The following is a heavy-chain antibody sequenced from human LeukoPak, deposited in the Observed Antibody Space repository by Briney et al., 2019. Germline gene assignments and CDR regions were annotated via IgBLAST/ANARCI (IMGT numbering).Heavy chain of an antibody. J-gene: IGHJ5*02. D-gene: IGHD3-10*01. CDR3: AKPRVVRGVRLNWFDP. Sequence: GGSLRLSCTVSGFTVSSDSMSWVRQAPGKGLEWVSFIYSDNTHYSDSVKGRFTISRDNSKNTLYLQMNSLRAEDTAVYYCAKPRVVRGVRLNWFDPWGQGTLVTVSS. CDR2: IYSDNT. V-gene: IGHV3-66*03. CDR1: GFTVSSDS.